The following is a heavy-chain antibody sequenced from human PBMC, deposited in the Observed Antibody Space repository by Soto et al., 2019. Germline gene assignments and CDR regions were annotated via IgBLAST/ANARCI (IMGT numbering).Heavy chain of an antibody. CDR2: IYWDDDK. CDR1: GFSLSTSGVG. CDR3: AHLPWKQLWPRAPVVY. V-gene: IGHV2-5*02. Sequence: GSGPTLVNPTQALTLTCTFSGFSLSTSGVGVGWIRQPPGKPLEWLGVIYWDDDKRYSPSLKSRLTITKDTSKNHLVLTMTNMDPVDAATYYCAHLPWKQLWPRAPVVYWGQGTPGTVSS. D-gene: IGHD5-18*01. J-gene: IGHJ4*02.